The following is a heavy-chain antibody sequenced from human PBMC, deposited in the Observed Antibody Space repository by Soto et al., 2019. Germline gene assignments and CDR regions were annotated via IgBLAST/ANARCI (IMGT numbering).Heavy chain of an antibody. J-gene: IGHJ4*02. CDR1: GGSISSGGYS. D-gene: IGHD3-10*01. V-gene: IGHV4-30-2*01. CDR3: ASRAMVRGVIIDY. CDR2: IYHSGST. Sequence: SETLSLTCAVSGGSISSGGYSWSWIRQPPGKGLERIGYIYHSGSTYYNPSLKSRVTISVDRSKNQFSLKLSSVTAADKAVYYCASRAMVRGVIIDYWGQGTLVTVSS.